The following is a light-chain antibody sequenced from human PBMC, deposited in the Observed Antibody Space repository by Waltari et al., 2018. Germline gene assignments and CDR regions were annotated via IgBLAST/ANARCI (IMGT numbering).Light chain of an antibody. Sequence: DIAMTQSPATLSLSPGERATLSCRAIQSVNRNLAWYQQKPGQPPRLLIYGVSSRATGIPDRFTGSGSGMEFTLTISSLEPEDVGIYHCQQSIQWPYTFGQGTKVEIK. CDR2: GVS. CDR1: QSVNRN. V-gene: IGKV3D-15*01. J-gene: IGKJ2*01. CDR3: QQSIQWPYT.